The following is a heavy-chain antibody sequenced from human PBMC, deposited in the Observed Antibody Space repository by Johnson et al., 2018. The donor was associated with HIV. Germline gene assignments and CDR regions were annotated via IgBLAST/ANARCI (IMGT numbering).Heavy chain of an antibody. J-gene: IGHJ3*02. CDR1: GFTFSSYA. V-gene: IGHV3-30-3*01. Sequence: QVQLVESGGGVVQPGRSLKLSCAASGFTFSSYAMHWVRQAPGKGLDWVAVISYDGRNKYYADSVKGRFTISRDNSKNTLYLQMNSLRAEDTAVYYCARDLTNWGVGDAFDIWGQGTMVTVSS. CDR3: ARDLTNWGVGDAFDI. D-gene: IGHD7-27*01. CDR2: ISYDGRNK.